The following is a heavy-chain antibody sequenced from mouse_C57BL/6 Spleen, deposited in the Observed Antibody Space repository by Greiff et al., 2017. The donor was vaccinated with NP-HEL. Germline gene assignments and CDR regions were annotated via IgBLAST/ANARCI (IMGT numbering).Heavy chain of an antibody. V-gene: IGHV5-6*01. J-gene: IGHJ4*01. CDR3: ERQDPPGRVSVRYYAMDY. CDR1: GFTFSSYG. CDR2: ISSGGSYT. Sequence: EVQLVESGGDLVKPGGSLKLSCAASGFTFSSYGMSWVRQTPDKRLEWVATISSGGSYTYYPDSVKGRFTISRDNAKNTLYLQMSSLKSEDTAMYYWERQDPPGRVSVRYYAMDYWGQGTSVTVSS. D-gene: IGHD1-1*01.